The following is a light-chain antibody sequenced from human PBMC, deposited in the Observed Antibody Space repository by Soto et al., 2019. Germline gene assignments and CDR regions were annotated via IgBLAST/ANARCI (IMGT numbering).Light chain of an antibody. CDR1: QSISSW. J-gene: IGKJ1*01. CDR2: DAS. CDR3: HQYNSYWT. V-gene: IGKV1-5*01. Sequence: DIQMTQSPSTLSASVGDRVTITCRASQSISSWLAWYQQKPGKAPKLLIYDASSLESGVPSRFSGSGSGTEFTLTLSSLQPDDFATYYCHQYNSYWTFGQGTKVDIK.